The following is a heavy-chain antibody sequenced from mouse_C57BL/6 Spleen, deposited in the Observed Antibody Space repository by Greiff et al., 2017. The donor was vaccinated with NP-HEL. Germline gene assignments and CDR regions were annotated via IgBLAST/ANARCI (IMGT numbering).Heavy chain of an antibody. V-gene: IGHV5-4*03. Sequence: EVMLVESGGGLVKPGGSLKLSCAASGFTFSSYAMSWVRQTPEKRLEWVATISDGGSYTYYPDNVKGRFTISRDNAKTNLYLQMSHLKSEDTAMYYCARGCFAYWGQGTLVTVSA. J-gene: IGHJ3*01. CDR2: ISDGGSYT. CDR1: GFTFSSYA. CDR3: ARGCFAY.